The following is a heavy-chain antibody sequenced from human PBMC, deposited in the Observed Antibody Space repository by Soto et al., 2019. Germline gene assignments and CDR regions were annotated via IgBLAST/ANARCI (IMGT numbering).Heavy chain of an antibody. J-gene: IGHJ6*02. Sequence: SETLSLTYTVSGGSISSYYWTWIRQTPGKGLEWIGYIHYIGATNYTPSLKSRVTISVDTSKNQFSLRLSSVTAADTAVYYCARARGDWGTYYYYYGLDVWGQGTTVTVSS. D-gene: IGHD3-16*01. CDR2: IHYIGAT. CDR3: ARARGDWGTYYYYYGLDV. CDR1: GGSISSYY. V-gene: IGHV4-59*01.